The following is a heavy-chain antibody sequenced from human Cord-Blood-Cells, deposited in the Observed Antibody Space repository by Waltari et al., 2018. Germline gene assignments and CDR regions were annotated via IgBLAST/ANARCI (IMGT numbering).Heavy chain of an antibody. CDR2: IKSKTDGGTT. J-gene: IGHJ4*02. D-gene: IGHD2-21*01. CDR3: TTLPYCGGDCYYYFDY. Sequence: GGGLVKPGGSLRLSCAASGFTFSNAWMSWVRQAPGQGLEWVGRIKSKTDGGTTDYAEPVKGRFTISREDSKTTLYLQMNSLKTEDTAVYYCTTLPYCGGDCYYYFDYWGQGTLVTVSS. CDR1: GFTFSNAW. V-gene: IGHV3-15*01.